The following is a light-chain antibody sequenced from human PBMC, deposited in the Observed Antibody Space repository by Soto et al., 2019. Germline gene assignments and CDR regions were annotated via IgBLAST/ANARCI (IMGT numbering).Light chain of an antibody. CDR2: DAS. Sequence: RVTHSLFSLSLSLGYRLTITCQASQDINKNLIWYQQKPGKAPKLLIYDASDLETGVPSRFSGSGSGTGFTFTISSLQPEDFATYYCQQDDSRPLNFGQGARLEIK. CDR3: QQDDSRPLN. V-gene: IGKV1-33*01. CDR1: QDINKN. J-gene: IGKJ5*01.